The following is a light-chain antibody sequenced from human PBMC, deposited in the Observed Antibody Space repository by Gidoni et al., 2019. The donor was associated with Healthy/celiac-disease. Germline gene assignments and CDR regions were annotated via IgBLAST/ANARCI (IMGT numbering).Light chain of an antibody. V-gene: IGKV3-20*01. J-gene: IGKJ2*01. CDR3: QQCGSSLYT. CDR2: GAS. Sequence: DIVLTQSPGTLSVSQGERATLACRASQSVSSSYLAWYQQKPGQAPRLLIYGASSRATGIPDRFSGSGSGTDFTLTISRLEPEDFAVYYCQQCGSSLYTFGQGTKLEIK. CDR1: QSVSSSY.